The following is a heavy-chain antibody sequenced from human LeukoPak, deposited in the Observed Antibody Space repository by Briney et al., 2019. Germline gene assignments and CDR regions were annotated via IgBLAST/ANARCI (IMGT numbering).Heavy chain of an antibody. J-gene: IGHJ5*02. Sequence: GASVKVSCKASGGTFSIYTISWVRQASGQGLEWMGWISAYNGNTNYAQKLQGRVTMTTDTSTSTAYMELRSLRSDDTAVYYCARDGEEDGSGSYYCPNHKNWFDPWGQGTLVTVSS. CDR2: ISAYNGNT. D-gene: IGHD3-10*01. CDR1: GGTFSIYT. CDR3: ARDGEEDGSGSYYCPNHKNWFDP. V-gene: IGHV1-18*01.